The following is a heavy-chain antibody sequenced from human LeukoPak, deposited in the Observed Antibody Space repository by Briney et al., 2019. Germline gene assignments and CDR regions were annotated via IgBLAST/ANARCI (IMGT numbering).Heavy chain of an antibody. Sequence: SETLSLTFTVSGGSTSTYLWSSIRQPPGKGPEWIGYIYYSGSTNYNPSLKSRVTISVDTSKNQFSLRLSSVTAADTPVYYCAKTLRDLFSSYYYYYLHVWGKGTTVTVSS. J-gene: IGHJ6*03. CDR1: GGSTSTYL. V-gene: IGHV4-59*01. CDR2: IYYSGST. CDR3: AKTLRDLFSSYYYYYLHV. D-gene: IGHD2-21*01.